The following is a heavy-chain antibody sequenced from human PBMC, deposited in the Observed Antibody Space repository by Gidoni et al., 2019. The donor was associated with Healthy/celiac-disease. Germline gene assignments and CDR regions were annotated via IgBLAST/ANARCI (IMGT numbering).Heavy chain of an antibody. CDR1: GYSISSGYY. CDR2: IYHSGST. Sequence: QVQLQESGPGLVKPSETLSLTCAVSGYSISSGYYWGWLRQPPGKGLEWIGGIYHSGSTYYNPSLKSRVTISVDTSKNQFSLKLSSVTAADTAVYYCARYRGGMDVWGQGTTVTVSS. CDR3: ARYRGGMDV. D-gene: IGHD3-10*01. J-gene: IGHJ6*02. V-gene: IGHV4-38-2*01.